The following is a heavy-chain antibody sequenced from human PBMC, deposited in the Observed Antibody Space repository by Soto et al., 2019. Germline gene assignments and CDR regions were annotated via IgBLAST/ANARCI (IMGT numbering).Heavy chain of an antibody. CDR3: AQCLLGVNYYYGMDV. CDR1: GGTFSSYA. Sequence: QVQLVQSGAEVKKPGSSVKVSCKASGGTFSSYAINWVRQAPGQGLEWMGGIIPIFATADYAQKFQGRVTITADESPRTAYMELSSLRSEDTAVYYCAQCLLGVNYYYGMDVWGQGTTVTVYS. D-gene: IGHD3-16*01. CDR2: IIPIFATA. J-gene: IGHJ6*02. V-gene: IGHV1-69*12.